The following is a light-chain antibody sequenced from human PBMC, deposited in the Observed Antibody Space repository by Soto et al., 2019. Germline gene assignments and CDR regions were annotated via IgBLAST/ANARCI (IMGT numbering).Light chain of an antibody. CDR1: QDVSRS. Sequence: DTQLTQSPSFLSASVGDRVTIACRASQDVSRSVGWYQQKPGTAPKLLSSAASTLNSGVPSRFSGSGSGTDFTLTVGSVQPEDFATYYCQELWTYPLTFGGGTKVE. V-gene: IGKV1-9*01. CDR2: AAS. J-gene: IGKJ4*01. CDR3: QELWTYPLT.